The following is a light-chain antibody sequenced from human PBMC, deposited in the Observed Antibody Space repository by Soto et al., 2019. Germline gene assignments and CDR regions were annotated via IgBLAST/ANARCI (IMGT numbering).Light chain of an antibody. CDR3: QQYGSSPPTWT. CDR1: QSVDNNY. V-gene: IGKV3-20*01. CDR2: GAS. Sequence: EIVLTQSPGTLSLSPGEEATLSCRASQSVDNNYLAWYQQKPGQTPRLIIYGASGRADGIPHRFSGSGSGTDFTLTISRLEPEDFAVYYCQQYGSSPPTWTFGQGTKVDIK. J-gene: IGKJ1*01.